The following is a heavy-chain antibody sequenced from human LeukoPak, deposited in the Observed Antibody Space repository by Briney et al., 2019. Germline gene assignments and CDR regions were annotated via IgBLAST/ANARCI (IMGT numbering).Heavy chain of an antibody. CDR3: ARAAVAGTFCDY. CDR1: GYTFTGYY. CDR2: INPNSGGT. D-gene: IGHD6-19*01. V-gene: IGHV1-2*02. Sequence: ASVTVSCKASGYTFTGYYMHWVRQAPGQGLEWMGWINPNSGGTNYAQKFQGRVTMTRDTSISTAYMELSRLRSDDTAVYYCARAAVAGTFCDYWGQGTLVTVSS. J-gene: IGHJ4*02.